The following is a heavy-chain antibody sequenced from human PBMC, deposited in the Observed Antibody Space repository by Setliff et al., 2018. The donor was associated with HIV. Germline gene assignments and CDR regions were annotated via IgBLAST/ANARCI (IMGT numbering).Heavy chain of an antibody. CDR2: IHYSGST. D-gene: IGHD3-3*01. CDR1: GDSISSGSYY. CDR3: ARAHHDFWSGYCPFDY. J-gene: IGHJ4*02. V-gene: IGHV4-31*03. Sequence: LSFTCTVSGDSISSGSYYWSWIRQHPGKGLEWIGYIHYSGSTHYNPSLDSRLTISVDTSQNRFSLKLSSVTAADTAVYFCARAHHDFWSGYCPFDYWGQGTLVTVSS.